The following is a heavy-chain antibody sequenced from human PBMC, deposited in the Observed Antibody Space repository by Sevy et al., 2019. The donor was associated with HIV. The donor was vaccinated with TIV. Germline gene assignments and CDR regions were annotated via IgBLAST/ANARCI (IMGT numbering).Heavy chain of an antibody. V-gene: IGHV3-23*01. CDR2: FSGSGVTT. CDR3: AKVKWGVGATGGDFDY. J-gene: IGHJ4*02. CDR1: GFTFDSYA. Sequence: GGSLRLSCAASGFTFDSYAMTWVRQAPGKGLQWVSGFSGSGVTTYYADSVKGRFTISGDNSRNRLYLQMNSLRAEDTAVYYCAKVKWGVGATGGDFDYWGQGTLVTVSS. D-gene: IGHD1-26*01.